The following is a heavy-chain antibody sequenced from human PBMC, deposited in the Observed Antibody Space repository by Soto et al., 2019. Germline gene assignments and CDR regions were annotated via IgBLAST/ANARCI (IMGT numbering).Heavy chain of an antibody. Sequence: SETLSLTCTVSGGSISSGGYYWSWIRQHPGKGLEWIGYIYYSGSTYYNPSLKSRVTISVDTSKNQFSLKLSSVTAADTAVYYCARQERRGGEFDYWGQGTLVTVSS. CDR1: GGSISSGGYY. J-gene: IGHJ4*02. CDR3: ARQERRGGEFDY. V-gene: IGHV4-31*03. D-gene: IGHD3-10*01. CDR2: IYYSGST.